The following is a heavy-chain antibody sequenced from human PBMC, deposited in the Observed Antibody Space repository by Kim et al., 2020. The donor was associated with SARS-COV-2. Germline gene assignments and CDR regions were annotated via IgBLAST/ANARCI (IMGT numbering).Heavy chain of an antibody. CDR1: GFTVSSNY. D-gene: IGHD3-22*01. V-gene: IGHV3-53*04. Sequence: GGSLRLSCAASGFTVSSNYMSWVRQAPGKGLEWVSVIYSGGSTYYADSVKGRFTISRHNSKNTLYLQMNSLRAEDTAVYYCASPARYDSSGYPPPGYWGQGTLVTVSS. CDR2: IYSGGST. CDR3: ASPARYDSSGYPPPGY. J-gene: IGHJ4*02.